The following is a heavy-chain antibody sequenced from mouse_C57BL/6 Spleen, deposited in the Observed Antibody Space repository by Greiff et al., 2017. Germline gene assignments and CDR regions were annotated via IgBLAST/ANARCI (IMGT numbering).Heavy chain of an antibody. CDR1: GYSFTDYN. Sequence: VQLQQSGPELVKPGASVKISCKASGYSFTDYNMNWVKQSKGKSLEWIGVINPNYGTISSNPKFQGKDTLTVNQSSNTTYMQQNSLTSEDSAVYYYARWPILYGSRGRGMDYWGQGTSVTVSS. J-gene: IGHJ4*01. V-gene: IGHV1-39*01. D-gene: IGHD1-1*01. CDR2: INPNYGTI. CDR3: ARWPILYGSRGRGMDY.